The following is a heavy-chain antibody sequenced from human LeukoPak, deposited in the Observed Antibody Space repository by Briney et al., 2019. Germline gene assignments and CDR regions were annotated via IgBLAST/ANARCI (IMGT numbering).Heavy chain of an antibody. J-gene: IGHJ4*02. CDR1: GFIFGGYA. CDR2: ISYDGGKT. V-gene: IGHV3-30-3*01. Sequence: GSLRLSCAASGFIFGGYAMHWVRQAPGKGLQWLAVISYDGGKTYYADSVEGRFTISRDNSKSTVYLEINSLRSEDTAIYYCARGFNDFWSGSQLEYWGQGTLVTVS. CDR3: ARGFNDFWSGSQLEY. D-gene: IGHD3-3*01.